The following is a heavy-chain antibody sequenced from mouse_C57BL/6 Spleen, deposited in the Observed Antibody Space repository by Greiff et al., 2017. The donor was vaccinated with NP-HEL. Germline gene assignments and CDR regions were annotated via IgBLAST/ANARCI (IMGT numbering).Heavy chain of an antibody. J-gene: IGHJ2*01. CDR2: IYPGDGDT. CDR1: GYAFSSYW. CDR3: ARDYDYAGTWNY. D-gene: IGHD2-4*01. V-gene: IGHV1-80*01. Sequence: QVQLQQSGAELVKPGASVKISCKASGYAFSSYWMNWVKQRPGKGLEWIGQIYPGDGDTNYNGKFKGKATLTADKSSSTAYMQLSSLTSEDSAVYFCARDYDYAGTWNYWGQGTTLTVSS.